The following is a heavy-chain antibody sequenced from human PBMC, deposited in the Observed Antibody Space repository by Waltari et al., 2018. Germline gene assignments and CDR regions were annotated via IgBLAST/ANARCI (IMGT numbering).Heavy chain of an antibody. CDR1: GDTFSSYA. J-gene: IGHJ4*02. Sequence: QVQRVQAGAAVKKPGPSVKGSCKASGDTFSSYALSWVRQAPGQGLEWMGGIIHILGIANDAQNFQGRATITADKPTSTAYMELSSLRSEDTAVYYCARPMGWGQGTLVTVSS. V-gene: IGHV1-69*10. CDR2: IIHILGIA. D-gene: IGHD3-10*01. CDR3: ARPMG.